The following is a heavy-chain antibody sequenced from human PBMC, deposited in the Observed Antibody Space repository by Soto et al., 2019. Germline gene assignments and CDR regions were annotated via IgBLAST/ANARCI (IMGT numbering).Heavy chain of an antibody. CDR2: IIPIFGTA. J-gene: IGHJ6*02. V-gene: IGHV1-69*12. CDR1: GGTFSSYA. D-gene: IGHD4-4*01. Sequence: QVQLVQSGAAVKKPGSSVKVSCKASGGTFSSYAISWVRQAPGQGLEWMGGIIPIFGTANYAQKFQGRVTITADESTSTAYMELSSLRSEDTAVYYCARGDYSISVFYYGMDVWGQGTTVTVSS. CDR3: ARGDYSISVFYYGMDV.